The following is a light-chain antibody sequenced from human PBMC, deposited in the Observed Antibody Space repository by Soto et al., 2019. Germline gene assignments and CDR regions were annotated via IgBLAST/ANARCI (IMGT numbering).Light chain of an antibody. CDR3: QQRSDWPPWT. V-gene: IGKV3-11*01. J-gene: IGKJ1*01. CDR2: DAS. CDR1: QSISTH. Sequence: EIVLTQSPATLSLSPGEGATLSCRASQSISTHLAWYQQRPGQAPRLLIYDASNRATGIPARFSDSGSGTDFTLTINSLEPEDFAVYYCQQRSDWPPWTFGQGTKVEIK.